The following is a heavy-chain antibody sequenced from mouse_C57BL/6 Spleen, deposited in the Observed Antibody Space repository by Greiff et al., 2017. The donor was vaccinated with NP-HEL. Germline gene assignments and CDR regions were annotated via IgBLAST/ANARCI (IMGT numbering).Heavy chain of an antibody. J-gene: IGHJ2*01. D-gene: IGHD1-1*01. CDR3: ARGITTVVEDFDY. CDR1: GYTFTSYW. V-gene: IGHV1-59*01. CDR2: IDPSDSYT. Sequence: VQLQQPGAELVRPGTSVKLSCKASGYTFTSYWMHWVKQRPGQGLEWIGVIDPSDSYTNYNQKFKGKATLTVDTSSSTAYMQLSSLTSEDSAVYYCARGITTVVEDFDYWGQGTTLTVSS.